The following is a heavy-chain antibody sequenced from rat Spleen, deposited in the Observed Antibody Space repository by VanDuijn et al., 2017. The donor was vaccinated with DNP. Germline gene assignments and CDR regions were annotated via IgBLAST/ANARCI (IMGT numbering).Heavy chain of an antibody. CDR1: GFTFSDYY. CDR3: ARDDYSGWFAY. D-gene: IGHD1-1*01. J-gene: IGHJ3*01. CDR2: IRYDGGST. V-gene: IGHV5-20*01. Sequence: EVQLVESGGGLVQPGRSLKLSCAASGFTFSDYYMAWVRQAPTKGLELVSYIRYDGGSTYYGDSVKGRFTISRDNAQNTLYLQMNSLRSEDTATYYCARDDYSGWFAYWGQGTLVTVSS.